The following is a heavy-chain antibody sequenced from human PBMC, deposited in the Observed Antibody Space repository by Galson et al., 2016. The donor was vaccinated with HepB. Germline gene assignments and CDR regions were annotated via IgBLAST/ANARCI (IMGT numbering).Heavy chain of an antibody. CDR2: IILILGVA. CDR1: GGAFSGYS. CDR3: AREARGAHYYGSSGFYFPYCFDN. J-gene: IGHJ4*02. V-gene: IGHV1-69*04. D-gene: IGHD3-22*01. Sequence: SVKVSCKASGGAFSGYSISWVRQAPGQGLEWVGRIILILGVANYAPKFQGKVTITAEKSTNTAYMELTRLTSEDTAVYYCAREARGAHYYGSSGFYFPYCFDNWGQGTLVTVSS.